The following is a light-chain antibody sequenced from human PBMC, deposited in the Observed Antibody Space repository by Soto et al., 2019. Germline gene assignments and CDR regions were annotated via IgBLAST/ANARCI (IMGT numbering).Light chain of an antibody. CDR2: GAS. CDR1: QRVSSSY. Sequence: EIVLTQSPGTLSLSPGERATLSCRASQRVSSSYLAWYQQKPGQAPRLLIYGASRRATGIPDRFSGSGSGTDFTLTISRLEPEDFAVYYCQQRSNWPRTFGQGTKVDIK. CDR3: QQRSNWPRT. J-gene: IGKJ1*01. V-gene: IGKV3D-20*02.